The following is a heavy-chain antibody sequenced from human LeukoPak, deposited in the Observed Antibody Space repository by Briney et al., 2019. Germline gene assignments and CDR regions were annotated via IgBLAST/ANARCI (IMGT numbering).Heavy chain of an antibody. D-gene: IGHD6-13*01. CDR2: VRSKANSYAT. J-gene: IGHJ2*01. V-gene: IGHV3-73*01. CDR3: ASRWWYFDL. Sequence: PGGSLRLSCAASGFTFSAYNMHSVRQASGKGLEWVGRVRSKANSYATAYAASVTGRFTISRDDSKNTAYLQMNSLRAEDTALYYCASRWWYFDLWGRGTLVTVSS. CDR1: GFTFSAYN.